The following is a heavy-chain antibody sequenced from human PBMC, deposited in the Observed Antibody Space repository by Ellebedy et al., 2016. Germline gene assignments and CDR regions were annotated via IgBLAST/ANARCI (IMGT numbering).Heavy chain of an antibody. J-gene: IGHJ4*02. CDR1: GYTFTNYA. V-gene: IGHV1-3*01. CDR3: ARGSNHESGRIVDF. D-gene: IGHD3-10*01. Sequence: ASVKVSCKASGYTFTNYAVHWVRQAPGQGLEWMGWISGGDGNTKYSQKFQGRVTMTRNTSISTAYMELSSLRSEDTAVYYCARGSNHESGRIVDFWGQGTLVTVSS. CDR2: ISGGDGNT.